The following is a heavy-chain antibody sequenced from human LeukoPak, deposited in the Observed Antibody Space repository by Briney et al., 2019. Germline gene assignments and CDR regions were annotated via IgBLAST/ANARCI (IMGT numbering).Heavy chain of an antibody. D-gene: IGHD2-2*01. CDR3: ARGGPDIVVVPAAPTTRGVDTAMVTVDY. J-gene: IGHJ4*02. Sequence: SETLSLTCTVSGGSISSYYWSWIRQPPGKGLEWIGYIYYSGSTNYNPSPKSRVTISVDTSKNQFSLKLSSVTAADTAVYYCARGGPDIVVVPAAPTTRGVDTAMVTVDYWGQGTLVTVSS. V-gene: IGHV4-59*12. CDR2: IYYSGST. CDR1: GGSISSYY.